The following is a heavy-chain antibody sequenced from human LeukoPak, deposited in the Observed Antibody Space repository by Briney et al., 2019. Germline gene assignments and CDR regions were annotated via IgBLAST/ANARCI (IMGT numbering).Heavy chain of an antibody. D-gene: IGHD2/OR15-2a*01. CDR3: ATYIVKSLDV. CDR2: ISSSGSTI. V-gene: IGHV3-48*03. CDR1: GFTFSSYE. J-gene: IGHJ6*04. Sequence: GGSLRLSCAASGFTFSSYEMNWVRQAPGKGLEWVSYISSSGSTIYYADSVKGRFTISRDNAKKSLYLQMNSLRAEDTAVYYCATYIVKSLDVWGKGTTVTISS.